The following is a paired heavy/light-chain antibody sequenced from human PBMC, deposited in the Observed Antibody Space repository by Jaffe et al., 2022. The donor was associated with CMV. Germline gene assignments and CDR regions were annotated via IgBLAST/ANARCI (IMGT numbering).Heavy chain of an antibody. J-gene: IGHJ6*03. CDR3: TTGYSSGWYTNYYYYYMDV. V-gene: IGHV3-15*01. CDR2: IKSKTDGGTT. D-gene: IGHD6-19*01. Sequence: EVQLVESGGGLVKPGGSLRLSCAASGFTFSNAWMSWVRQAPGKGLEWVGRIKSKTDGGTTDYAAPVKGRFTISRDDSKNTLYLQMNSLKTEDTAVYYCTTGYSSGWYTNYYYYYMDVWGKGTTVTVSS. CDR1: GFTFSNAW.
Light chain of an antibody. V-gene: IGLV2-14*03. CDR2: DVS. CDR3: SSYTSSSTNVV. J-gene: IGLJ2*01. CDR1: SSDVGGYNY. Sequence: QSALTQPASVSGSPGQSITISCTGTSSDVGGYNYVSWYQQHPGKAPKLMIYDVSNRPSGVSNRFSGSKSGNTASLTISGLQAEDEADYYCSSYTSSSTNVVFGGGTKLTVL.